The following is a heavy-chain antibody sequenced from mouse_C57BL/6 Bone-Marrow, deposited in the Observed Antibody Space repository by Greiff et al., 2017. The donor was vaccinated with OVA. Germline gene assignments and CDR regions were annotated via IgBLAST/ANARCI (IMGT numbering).Heavy chain of an antibody. CDR1: GFTFSSYA. J-gene: IGHJ1*03. CDR3: ARGGYEGYFDV. D-gene: IGHD2-3*01. Sequence: EVKVVESGEGLVKPGGSLKLSCAASGFTFSSYAMSWVRQTPEKRLEWVAYISRGGDYIYYADTVKGRFTFSRDNARNTLYLQMSSLKSEDTAMYYCARGGYEGYFDVWGTGTTVTVTS. V-gene: IGHV5S21*01. CDR2: ISRGGDYI.